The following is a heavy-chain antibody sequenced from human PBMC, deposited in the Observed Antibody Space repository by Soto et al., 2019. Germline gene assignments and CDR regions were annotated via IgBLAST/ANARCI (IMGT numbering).Heavy chain of an antibody. D-gene: IGHD3-10*01. V-gene: IGHV3-21*04. Sequence: APGKGLEWVSSISSSSSYIYYADSVKGRFTISRDNAKNSLYLQMNSLRAEDTAVYYCARYSGIAHLSFFNDMDV. CDR3: ARYSGIAHLSFFNDMDV. CDR2: ISSSSSYI. J-gene: IGHJ6*01.